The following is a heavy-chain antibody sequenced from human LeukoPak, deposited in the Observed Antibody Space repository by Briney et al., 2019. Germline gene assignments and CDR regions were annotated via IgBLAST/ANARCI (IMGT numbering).Heavy chain of an antibody. Sequence: SETLSLTCTVSGGSISSSSYYWGWIRQPPGKGLEWIGSIYYSASTYYNPSLKSRVTISVDTSKNQFSLKLSSVTAADTAVYYCARHSPTVTTVWFDPWGQGTLVTVSS. D-gene: IGHD4-17*01. V-gene: IGHV4-39*01. CDR1: GGSISSSSYY. CDR3: ARHSPTVTTVWFDP. CDR2: IYYSAST. J-gene: IGHJ5*02.